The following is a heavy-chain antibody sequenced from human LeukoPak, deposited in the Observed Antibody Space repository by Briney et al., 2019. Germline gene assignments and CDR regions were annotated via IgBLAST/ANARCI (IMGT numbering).Heavy chain of an antibody. CDR1: GFTFSSYS. Sequence: KPGGSLRLSCAASGFTFSSYSMNWVRQAPGKGLEWVSSISSSSSYIYYADSVKGRFTISRDNAKNSLYLQMNSLRAEDTAVYFCARDARIVLMVDARPEYYYYMDVWGKGTAVTVSS. CDR3: ARDARIVLMVDARPEYYYYMDV. V-gene: IGHV3-21*01. CDR2: ISSSSSYI. J-gene: IGHJ6*03. D-gene: IGHD2-8*01.